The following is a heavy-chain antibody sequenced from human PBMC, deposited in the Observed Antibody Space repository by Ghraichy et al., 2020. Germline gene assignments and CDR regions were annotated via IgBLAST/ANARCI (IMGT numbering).Heavy chain of an antibody. J-gene: IGHJ4*02. Sequence: SETLSLTCTVSGGSISSSSYYWGWIRQPPGKGLEWIGSIYYSGSTYYNPSLKSRVTISVDTSKNQFSLKLSSVTAADTAVYYCARDPPPRGYSYGGFDYWGQGTLVTVSS. CDR2: IYYSGST. D-gene: IGHD5-18*01. V-gene: IGHV4-39*07. CDR3: ARDPPPRGYSYGGFDY. CDR1: GGSISSSSYY.